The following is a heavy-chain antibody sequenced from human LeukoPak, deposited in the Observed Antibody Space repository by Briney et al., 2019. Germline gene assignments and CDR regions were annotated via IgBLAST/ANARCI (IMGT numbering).Heavy chain of an antibody. CDR1: GFTFSNYN. CDR3: ARDFAREFTIDY. V-gene: IGHV3-48*01. CDR2: ISSSSNIV. D-gene: IGHD3-10*01. Sequence: GGSLRLSCAASGFTFSNYNMNWVRQPPGKGLQRVSYISSSSNIVYYADSVKGRFTISRDNAKNSLFLQMNSLRAEDTAVYYCARDFAREFTIDYWGQGTLVTVSS. J-gene: IGHJ4*02.